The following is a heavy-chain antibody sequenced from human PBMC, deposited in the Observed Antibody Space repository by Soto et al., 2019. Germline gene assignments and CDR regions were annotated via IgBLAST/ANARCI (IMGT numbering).Heavy chain of an antibody. V-gene: IGHV3-21*01. D-gene: IGHD3-10*01. CDR1: GFTFRSHA. CDR3: ARDPLWFGEIGYFDY. J-gene: IGHJ4*02. Sequence: EVQLVESGGGLVKPGGSLRLSCAGSGFTFRSHAMNWVRQAPGKGLEWVSSIDSSSSFIYYADSVKGRFTISRDNAKNSLYLQMSRLRAEDTAVYYCARDPLWFGEIGYFDYWGQGALVTVSS. CDR2: IDSSSSFI.